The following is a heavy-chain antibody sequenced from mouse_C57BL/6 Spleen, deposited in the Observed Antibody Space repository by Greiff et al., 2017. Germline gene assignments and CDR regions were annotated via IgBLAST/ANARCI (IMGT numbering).Heavy chain of an antibody. CDR3: ARLITTGRGDY. J-gene: IGHJ2*01. Sequence: ESGPGLVKPSQSLSLTCSVTGYSITSGYYWYWIRQFPGNKLEWMGYISYDGSNNYNPSLKNRISITRDTSKNQFFLKLNSVTTEDTATYYCARLITTGRGDYWGQGTTLTVSS. CDR2: ISYDGSN. D-gene: IGHD1-1*01. CDR1: GYSITSGYY. V-gene: IGHV3-6*01.